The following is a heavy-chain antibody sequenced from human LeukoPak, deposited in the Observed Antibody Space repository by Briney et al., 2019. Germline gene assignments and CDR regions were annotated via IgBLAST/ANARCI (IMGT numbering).Heavy chain of an antibody. Sequence: SETLSLTCTVSGGSISSRSDYWGWIRQTPGKGLEWIGNLDSSGSTYYNPSLKSRVTISVGTSKNQFSLNLRSVTAADTAIYFCSRSHDYGGLYFYYYMDVSGKGTTVTVSS. D-gene: IGHD4-23*01. CDR3: SRSHDYGGLYFYYYMDV. V-gene: IGHV4-39*01. CDR2: LDSSGST. J-gene: IGHJ6*03. CDR1: GGSISSRSDY.